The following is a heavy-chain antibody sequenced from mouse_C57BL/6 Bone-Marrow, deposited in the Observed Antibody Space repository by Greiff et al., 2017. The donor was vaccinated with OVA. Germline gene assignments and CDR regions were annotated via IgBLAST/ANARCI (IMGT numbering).Heavy chain of an antibody. CDR2: IDPENGDT. Sequence: EVKLVASGAELVRPGASVKLSCTASGFNIKDDYMHWVKQRPEQGLEWIGWIDPENGDTEYASKFQGKATITADTSSNTAYLQLSSLTSEDTAVYYCTRITEAYWGQGTLVTVSA. CDR1: GFNIKDDY. CDR3: TRITEAY. D-gene: IGHD2-4*01. V-gene: IGHV14-4*01. J-gene: IGHJ3*01.